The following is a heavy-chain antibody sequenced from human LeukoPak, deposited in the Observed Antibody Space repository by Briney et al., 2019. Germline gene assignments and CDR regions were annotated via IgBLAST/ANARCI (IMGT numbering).Heavy chain of an antibody. CDR1: GGSFSGYY. D-gene: IGHD6-19*01. J-gene: IGHJ4*02. Sequence: SETLSLTCAVYGGSFSGYYWSWIRQPPGKGLEWIGEINHSGSTNYNPSLKSRVTISVDTSKNQFSLKLSSVTAADTAIYYCARSAYSSGWYNYWGPGTLVTVSS. CDR3: ARSAYSSGWYNY. V-gene: IGHV4-34*01. CDR2: INHSGST.